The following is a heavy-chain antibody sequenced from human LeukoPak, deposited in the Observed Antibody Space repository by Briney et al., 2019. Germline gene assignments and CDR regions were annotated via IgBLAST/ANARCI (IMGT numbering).Heavy chain of an antibody. CDR3: AREDCSGGSCYGY. V-gene: IGHV1-2*02. J-gene: IGHJ4*02. Sequence: ASVKVSCKASGYTFTGYYMHWVRQAPGQGLEWMGWINPNSGGTNYAQKFQGRVTMTRDTSTGTAYMELSRLRSDDTAVYYCAREDCSGGSCYGYWGQGTLVTVSS. CDR1: GYTFTGYY. CDR2: INPNSGGT. D-gene: IGHD2-15*01.